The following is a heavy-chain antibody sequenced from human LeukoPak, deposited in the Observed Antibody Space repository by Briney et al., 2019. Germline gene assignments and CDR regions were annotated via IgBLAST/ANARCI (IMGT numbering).Heavy chain of an antibody. CDR3: ARERGSSSWLQSPHYYFDY. CDR2: IIPIFGTA. CDR1: GGTFSSYA. J-gene: IGHJ4*02. Sequence: SVKVSCKASGGTFSSYAISWVRQAPGQGLEWMGGIIPIFGTANYAQKFQGRVTITADESTSTAYMELSSLRSEDTAVYYCARERGSSSWLQSPHYYFDYWGQGTLVTVSS. V-gene: IGHV1-69*13. D-gene: IGHD6-13*01.